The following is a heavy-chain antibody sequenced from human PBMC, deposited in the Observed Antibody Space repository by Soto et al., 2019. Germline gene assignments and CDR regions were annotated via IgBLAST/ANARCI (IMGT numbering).Heavy chain of an antibody. D-gene: IGHD5-12*01. CDR3: AIGVPTIVAPGSWFNH. CDR2: ISGSGRTT. J-gene: IGHJ5*02. V-gene: IGHV3-23*01. CDR1: GFTFNSYA. Sequence: GGSLRLSCAASGFTFNSYAMNWVRRAPGKGLEWVSSISGSGRTTYYADAVKGRFTISRDNSKNTLFLQMNSLRAEDTAVYYCAIGVPTIVAPGSWFNHWGQGTWGTVSP.